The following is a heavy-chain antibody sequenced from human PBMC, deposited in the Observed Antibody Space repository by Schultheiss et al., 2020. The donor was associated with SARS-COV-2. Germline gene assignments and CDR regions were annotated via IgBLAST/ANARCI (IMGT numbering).Heavy chain of an antibody. J-gene: IGHJ4*02. CDR2: ISNIGGTT. CDR1: GFAFSSYA. V-gene: IGHV3-23*01. Sequence: GESLKISCAASGFAFSSYAMNWVRQAPGKGLEWISGISNIGGTTYYADSVKGRFTISRDNSKNTLYLQMNSLKTEDTAVYYCTTGWHWEDYWGQGTLVTVSS. CDR3: TTGWHWEDY. D-gene: IGHD1-26*01.